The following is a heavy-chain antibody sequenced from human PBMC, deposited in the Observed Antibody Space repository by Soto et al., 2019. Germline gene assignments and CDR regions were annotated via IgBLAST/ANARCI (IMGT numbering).Heavy chain of an antibody. V-gene: IGHV3-53*01. D-gene: IGHD1-26*01. CDR3: ARGGPPQVGKALRSPGSLDV. CDR1: GFTFSNYA. Sequence: PGGSLRLSCVASGFTFSNYAMSWVRQAPGKGLEWVSVIYSGGSTYYADSVKGRFTISRDNSKNTLYLQMNSLRAEDTAVYYCARGGPPQVGKALRSPGSLDVWGQGTTVTVSS. J-gene: IGHJ6*02. CDR2: IYSGGST.